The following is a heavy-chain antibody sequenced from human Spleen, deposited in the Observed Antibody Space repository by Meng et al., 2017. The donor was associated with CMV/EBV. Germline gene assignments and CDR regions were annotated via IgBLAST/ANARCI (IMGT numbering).Heavy chain of an antibody. CDR2: ISSSSSTI. D-gene: IGHD2-2*01. CDR3: ARVLFGTSRGWFDP. V-gene: IGHV3-48*04. CDR1: GFTFSSYS. J-gene: IGHJ5*02. Sequence: GESLKISCAASGFTFSSYSMNWVRQATGQGREWVSYISSSSSTIYSADSVKGRFTISRDNAKNLLYLQMNTRRAEDTAVYYCARVLFGTSRGWFDPWGQGTLVTVSS.